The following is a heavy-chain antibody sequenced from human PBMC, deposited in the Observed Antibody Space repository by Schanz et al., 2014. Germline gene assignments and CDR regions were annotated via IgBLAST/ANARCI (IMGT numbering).Heavy chain of an antibody. Sequence: VLLVQSGAEVKQPGASVKVSCKASGYTFTGYYIHWVRQAPGQGFEWMGWINPLSGATDYAPTFQGRVSMTRDTSSSTAYMEVTRLVSSDTAVYYCARRGPNCSNNACYHGWFDPWGQGTLVTVSS. CDR1: GYTFTGYY. D-gene: IGHD4-4*01. V-gene: IGHV1-2*02. CDR2: INPLSGAT. CDR3: ARRGPNCSNNACYHGWFDP. J-gene: IGHJ5*02.